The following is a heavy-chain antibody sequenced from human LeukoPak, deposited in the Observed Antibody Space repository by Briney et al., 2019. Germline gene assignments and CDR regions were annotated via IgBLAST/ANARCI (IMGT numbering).Heavy chain of an antibody. CDR1: GGSFSGYY. CDR3: ARASYYDSSAGFEAFDI. V-gene: IGHV4-34*01. CDR2: IYYSGST. Sequence: SETLSLTCAVYGGSFSGYYWSWIRQPPGKGLEWIGSIYYSGSTYYNPSLKSRVTISVDTSKNQFSLKLSSVTAADTAVYYCARASYYDSSAGFEAFDIWGQGTMVTVSS. J-gene: IGHJ3*02. D-gene: IGHD3-22*01.